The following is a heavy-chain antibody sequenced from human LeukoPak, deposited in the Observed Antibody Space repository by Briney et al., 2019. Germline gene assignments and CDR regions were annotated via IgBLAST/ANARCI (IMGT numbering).Heavy chain of an antibody. Sequence: GGSLRLSCAASGFTFSSYAMSWVRQAPGKGLEWVSAISGSGGSTYYADSVKGRFTISRDNSKNTLYLQMNSLRAEDTAVYYCAKGNCYDFWSGYYPAACGGGFDYWGQGTLVTVSS. V-gene: IGHV3-23*01. D-gene: IGHD3-3*01. CDR1: GFTFSSYA. CDR3: AKGNCYDFWSGYYPAACGGGFDY. J-gene: IGHJ4*02. CDR2: ISGSGGST.